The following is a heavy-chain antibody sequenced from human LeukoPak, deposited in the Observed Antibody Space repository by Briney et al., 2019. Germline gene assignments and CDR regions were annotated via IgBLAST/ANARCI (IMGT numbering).Heavy chain of an antibody. Sequence: GGSLRLSCAASGITFTYAWMNWVRQAPGKGLEWVGRIKTRTDGGTTDYAAPVNGRFPLSRDDSKNTLYLQMNSLRPEDTAVYYCIADPPNSYYAMDVWGQGTTVTVSS. CDR3: IADPPNSYYAMDV. V-gene: IGHV3-15*01. CDR2: IKTRTDGGTT. CDR1: GITFTYAW. J-gene: IGHJ6*02.